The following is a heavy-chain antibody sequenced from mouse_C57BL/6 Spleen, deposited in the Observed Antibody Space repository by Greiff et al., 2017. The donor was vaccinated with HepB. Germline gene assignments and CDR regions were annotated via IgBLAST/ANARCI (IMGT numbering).Heavy chain of an antibody. V-gene: IGHV2-2*01. Sequence: QVQLQQSGPGLVQPSQSLSITCTASGFSLTSYGVHWVRQSPGKGLEWLGVIWSGGSTDYNAAFISRLSISKDNSKSQVFFKMNILQADDTAIYYCASSNWYYFDYWGKGTTLTVSS. CDR1: GFSLTSYG. CDR2: IWSGGST. CDR3: ASSNWYYFDY. D-gene: IGHD4-1*01. J-gene: IGHJ2*01.